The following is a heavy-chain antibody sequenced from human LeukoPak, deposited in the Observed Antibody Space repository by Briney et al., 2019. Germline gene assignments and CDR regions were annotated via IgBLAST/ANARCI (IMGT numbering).Heavy chain of an antibody. CDR2: INQNGGGK. J-gene: IGHJ5*02. D-gene: IGHD3-10*01. Sequence: GGSLKLSCAASGFTFSGFWMSWVRQVPGKGLEWVANINQNGGGKYYVDSVKGRFTISRDNAKNSLYLQMNSLRAEDTAVYYCARDRSAVLLWFGEFRNWFDPWGQGTLVTVSS. V-gene: IGHV3-7*01. CDR3: ARDRSAVLLWFGEFRNWFDP. CDR1: GFTFSGFW.